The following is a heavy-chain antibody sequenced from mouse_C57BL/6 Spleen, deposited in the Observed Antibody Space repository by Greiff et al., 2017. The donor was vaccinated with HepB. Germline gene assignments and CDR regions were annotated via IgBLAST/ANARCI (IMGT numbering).Heavy chain of an antibody. CDR2: IYPGDGDT. D-gene: IGHD4-1*01. CDR1: GYAFSSYW. V-gene: IGHV1-80*01. Sequence: QVQLKESGAELVKPGASVKISCKASGYAFSSYWMNWVKQRPGKGLEWIGQIYPGDGDTNYNGKFKGKATLTADKSSSTAYMQLSSLTSEDSAVYFCARWDPYAMDYWGQGTSVTVSS. J-gene: IGHJ4*01. CDR3: ARWDPYAMDY.